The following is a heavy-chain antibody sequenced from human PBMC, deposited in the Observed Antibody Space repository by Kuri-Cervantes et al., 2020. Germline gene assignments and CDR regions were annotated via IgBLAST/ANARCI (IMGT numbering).Heavy chain of an antibody. CDR3: ASLWSFDFWSSLDV. J-gene: IGHJ6*04. CDR2: IYYSGST. V-gene: IGHV4-59*12. CDR1: GGSISSYY. Sequence: GSLRLSCTVSGGSISSYYWSWIRQPPGKGLEWIGYIYYSGSTNYNPSLKSRVTISVDTSKNQFSLNLNSVTAADTAVYFCASLWSFDFWSSLDVWGKGTTVTVSS. D-gene: IGHD3-3*01.